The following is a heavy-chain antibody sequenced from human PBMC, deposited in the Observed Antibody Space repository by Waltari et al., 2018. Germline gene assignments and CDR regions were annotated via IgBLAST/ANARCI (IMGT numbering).Heavy chain of an antibody. CDR2: VSYSGTT. V-gene: IGHV4-39*01. CDR3: ATYMGASVGTAAFDV. D-gene: IGHD1-1*01. Sequence: QLQLQESGPRLVRPSETLSLICRVSGVSITSNRHYWAWIRQSPGQGLEWIGTVSYSGTTYTSPSRKSRVSVSRDSSKNQVSLILGSVTAADMAVYYCATYMGASVGTAAFDVWGQGTMVTFSS. CDR1: GVSITSNRHY. J-gene: IGHJ3*01.